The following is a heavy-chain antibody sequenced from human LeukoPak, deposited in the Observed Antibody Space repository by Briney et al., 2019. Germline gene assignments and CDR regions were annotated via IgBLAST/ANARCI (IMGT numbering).Heavy chain of an antibody. Sequence: GGSLRLSCAASGFTFDDYGMSWVRQAPGKGLEWVSGINWNGGSTGYADSVKGRFTISRDNAKNSLYLQMNILRAEDTAVYYCARVLRYCSGGNCYSGGLGYMDVWGKGTTVTISS. J-gene: IGHJ6*03. D-gene: IGHD2-15*01. CDR2: INWNGGST. CDR3: ARVLRYCSGGNCYSGGLGYMDV. CDR1: GFTFDDYG. V-gene: IGHV3-20*04.